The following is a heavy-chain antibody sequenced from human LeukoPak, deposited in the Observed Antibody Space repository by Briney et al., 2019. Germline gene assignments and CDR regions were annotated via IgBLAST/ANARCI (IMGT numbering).Heavy chain of an antibody. D-gene: IGHD5-24*01. CDR2: IKQDGSEK. J-gene: IGHJ5*02. Sequence: GGSLRLSCAASGFTFSSYWMSWVRQAPGKGLEWVANIKQDGSEKYYVDSVKGRFTISRDNAKNSLYLQMNSLRAEDTAVYYCARVNKDGYHEVPNLFDHWGQGTLVTVSS. CDR1: GFTFSSYW. V-gene: IGHV3-7*01. CDR3: ARVNKDGYHEVPNLFDH.